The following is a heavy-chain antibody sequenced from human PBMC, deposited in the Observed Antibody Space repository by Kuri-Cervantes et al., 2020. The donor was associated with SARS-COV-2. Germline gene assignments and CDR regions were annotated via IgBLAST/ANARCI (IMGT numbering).Heavy chain of an antibody. D-gene: IGHD3-3*01. Sequence: GESLKISCAASGFIVNTNYMNWVRQAPGKGLEWVSSISSSSSYIYYADSVKGRFTISRDNAKDSLYLQMNSLRAEDTAVYYCARVTRSEITIFGVVIMRGMDVWGQGTTVTVSS. V-gene: IGHV3-21*01. CDR1: GFIVNTNY. CDR2: ISSSSSYI. CDR3: ARVTRSEITIFGVVIMRGMDV. J-gene: IGHJ6*02.